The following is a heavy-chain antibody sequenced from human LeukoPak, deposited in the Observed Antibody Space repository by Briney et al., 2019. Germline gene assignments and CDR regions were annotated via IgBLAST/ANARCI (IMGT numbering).Heavy chain of an antibody. V-gene: IGHV3-30-3*01. CDR3: AREGYYGSGSPPSLYFDY. CDR1: GFTFRNYV. Sequence: GGSLGLSCAASGFTFRNYVIHWVRQAPGKGLEWVAVTSSDLNVKLYADSVKGRFTISRDNSRSTLYLQMNSLRPEDTAIYYCAREGYYGSGSPPSLYFDYWGQGALVTVSS. D-gene: IGHD3-10*01. CDR2: TSSDLNVK. J-gene: IGHJ4*02.